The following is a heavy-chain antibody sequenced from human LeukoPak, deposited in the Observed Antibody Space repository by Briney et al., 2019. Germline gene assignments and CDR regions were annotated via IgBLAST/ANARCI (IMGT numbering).Heavy chain of an antibody. J-gene: IGHJ4*02. D-gene: IGHD6-13*01. CDR3: ARHAKAYGSSCDY. Sequence: GESLKISCKGSGYSFTSYWINWVRQMPGKGLEWMGRIDPIDSYTNYSPSFQGHVTISADKSISTAFLQWSSLKASDTAMYYCARHAKAYGSSCDYWGQGTLVTVSS. CDR2: IDPIDSYT. CDR1: GYSFTSYW. V-gene: IGHV5-10-1*01.